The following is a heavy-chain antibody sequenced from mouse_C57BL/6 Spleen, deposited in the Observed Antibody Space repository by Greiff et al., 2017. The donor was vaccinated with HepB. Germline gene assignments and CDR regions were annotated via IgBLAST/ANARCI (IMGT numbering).Heavy chain of an antibody. J-gene: IGHJ2*01. D-gene: IGHD1-1*01. Sequence: VKLVESGAELVRPGASVTLSCKASGYTFTDYEMHWVKQTPVHGLEWIGAIDPETGGTAYNQKFKGKAILTADKSSSTAYMELRSLTSEDSAVYYCTRRDYYGSSPFDYWGQGTTLTVSS. V-gene: IGHV1-15*01. CDR2: IDPETGGT. CDR3: TRRDYYGSSPFDY. CDR1: GYTFTDYE.